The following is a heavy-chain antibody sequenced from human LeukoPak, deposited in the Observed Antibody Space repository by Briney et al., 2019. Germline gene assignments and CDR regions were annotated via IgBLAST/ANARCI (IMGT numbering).Heavy chain of an antibody. D-gene: IGHD3-10*01. V-gene: IGHV3-11*04. J-gene: IGHJ4*02. Sequence: GGSLRLSCAASGFTFSDYYMSWIRQAPGKGLEWVSYISSSGSTIYYADSVKGRFTTSRDNAKNSLYLQMNSLRAEDTAVYYCARSGVRGARYYFDYWGQGTLVTVSS. CDR2: ISSSGSTI. CDR3: ARSGVRGARYYFDY. CDR1: GFTFSDYY.